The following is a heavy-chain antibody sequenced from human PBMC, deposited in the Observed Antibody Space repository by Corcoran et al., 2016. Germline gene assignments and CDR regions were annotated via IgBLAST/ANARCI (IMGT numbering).Heavy chain of an antibody. J-gene: IGHJ6*02. CDR2: IYYSGST. Sequence: QVQLQESGPGLVKPSETLSLTCTVSGGSISSYYWSWIRQPPGKGLEWIGYIYYSGSTNYNPSLKSRVTISVDTSKNQFSLKLSSVTAADTAVYYCARDSSSSSAGVYYYYGMDVWGQGTTVTVSS. CDR3: ARDSSSSSAGVYYYYGMDV. D-gene: IGHD6-6*01. V-gene: IGHV4-59*01. CDR1: GGSISSYY.